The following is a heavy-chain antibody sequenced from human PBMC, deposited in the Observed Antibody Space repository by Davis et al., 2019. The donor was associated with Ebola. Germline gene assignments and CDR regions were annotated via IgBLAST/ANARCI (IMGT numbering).Heavy chain of an antibody. CDR1: GFTFSNSP. D-gene: IGHD6-6*01. CDR2: ISGSGDRT. J-gene: IGHJ6*02. Sequence: GESLKISCAASGFTFSNSPMSWVRQAPGKGLEWLSVISGSGDRTHYGVSVKARFTISRDNSKNTLFLQMNSLRVEDTAVYYCAKWRGTSLTNFYYYSAMDVWGQGTTVTVSS. V-gene: IGHV3-23*01. CDR3: AKWRGTSLTNFYYYSAMDV.